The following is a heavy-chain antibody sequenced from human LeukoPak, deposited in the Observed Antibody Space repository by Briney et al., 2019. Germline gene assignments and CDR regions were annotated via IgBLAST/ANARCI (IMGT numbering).Heavy chain of an antibody. CDR2: VSTTGTS. V-gene: IGHV4-4*07. CDR3: ARHSGWYKIDYYYYMDV. CDR1: GGSITSNY. Sequence: PSESLSLTCTVSGGSITSNYWSWIRQPAGKGLEWIGRVSTTGTSNYNPSLKSRITMSVDTSNNQFSLRLSSVTAADTAVYYCARHSGWYKIDYYYYMDVWGKGTTVTVSS. D-gene: IGHD6-19*01. J-gene: IGHJ6*03.